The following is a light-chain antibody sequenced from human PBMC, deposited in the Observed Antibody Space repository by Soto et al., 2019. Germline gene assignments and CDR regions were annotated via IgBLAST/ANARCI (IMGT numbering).Light chain of an antibody. CDR2: EGT. CDR3: SSYAGTNILI. V-gene: IGLV2-8*01. Sequence: QSALTQPPSASGSPGQSVTISCTGTSSDIGGYNSVSWYQQYPGKAPKLMIYEGTNRPSGVPDRFSGSKSGNTASLTVSGLQVEDEADYYCSSYAGTNILIFGGGTQLTVL. CDR1: SSDIGGYNS. J-gene: IGLJ2*01.